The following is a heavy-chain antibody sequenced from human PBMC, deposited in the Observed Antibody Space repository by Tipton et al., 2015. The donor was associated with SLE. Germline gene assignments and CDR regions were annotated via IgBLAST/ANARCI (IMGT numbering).Heavy chain of an antibody. CDR1: GGSISGFY. V-gene: IGHV4-59*01. Sequence: GSLRLSCTVIGGSISGFYWIWVRQSPGKGLEWIGYISHSGSTRYNPSLESRVTISVDTSKSQFSLKLNSVSAADTAIYYCARDGGGGGWSFDYWGQGALVTVSS. J-gene: IGHJ4*02. CDR3: ARDGGGGGWSFDY. D-gene: IGHD6-19*01. CDR2: ISHSGST.